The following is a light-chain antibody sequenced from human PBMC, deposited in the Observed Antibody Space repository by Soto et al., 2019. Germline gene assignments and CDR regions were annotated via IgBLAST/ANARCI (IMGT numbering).Light chain of an antibody. Sequence: IQMTHSPSSLSASVGDRVTITCQASQDISNYLNWYQQKPGKAPKLLIYDASNLETGVPSGFSGSGSGTDFTFTISSLQPEDIATYYCQQYDNLPLTFGGGTKVDIK. CDR3: QQYDNLPLT. J-gene: IGKJ4*01. CDR2: DAS. V-gene: IGKV1-33*01. CDR1: QDISNY.